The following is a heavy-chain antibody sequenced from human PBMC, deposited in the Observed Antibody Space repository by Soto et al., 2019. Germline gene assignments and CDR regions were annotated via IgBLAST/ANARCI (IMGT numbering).Heavy chain of an antibody. CDR1: GYTFNIYG. CDR2: ISPYNYNK. Sequence: QVQLVQSEAEVKKPGASVKVSCKASGYTFNIYGISWVRQAPGQGLEWMGWISPYNYNKKYAQNLQGRVTMTTDTSTSTAYMELRSLRSDDTAVYYCARELSALGTIDFWGQGTLVTVSS. J-gene: IGHJ4*02. V-gene: IGHV1-18*01. CDR3: ARELSALGTIDF. D-gene: IGHD1-7*01.